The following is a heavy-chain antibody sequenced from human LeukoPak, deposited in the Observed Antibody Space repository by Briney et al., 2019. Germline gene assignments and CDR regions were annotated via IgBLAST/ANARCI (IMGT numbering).Heavy chain of an antibody. J-gene: IGHJ6*03. Sequence: GGSLRLSCAASGFTFSSYAMHWVRQAPGKGLEWVAVISYDGSNKYYADSVKGRFTISRDNSKNTLYLQMNSLRAEDTAVYYCAKMGYSGSYLRYYYMDVWGKGTTVTVSS. V-gene: IGHV3-30*04. CDR1: GFTFSSYA. D-gene: IGHD1-26*01. CDR2: ISYDGSNK. CDR3: AKMGYSGSYLRYYYMDV.